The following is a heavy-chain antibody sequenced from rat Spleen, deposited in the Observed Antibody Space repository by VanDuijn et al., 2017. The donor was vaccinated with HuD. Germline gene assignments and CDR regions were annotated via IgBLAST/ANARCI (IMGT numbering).Heavy chain of an antibody. Sequence: EVRLVESGGGLVQPGRSMKLSCAASGFTFSNYYMAWVRQAPTKGLEWVATISYDGSSPLYRDSVKGRFIISRDNAKSTLYLQLDSLRSEDTATYYCTTDTFYDGTYYPGGFDYWGQGVMVTVSS. CDR1: GFTFSNYY. D-gene: IGHD1-12*02. CDR3: TTDTFYDGTYYPGGFDY. V-gene: IGHV5-20*01. J-gene: IGHJ2*01. CDR2: ISYDGSSP.